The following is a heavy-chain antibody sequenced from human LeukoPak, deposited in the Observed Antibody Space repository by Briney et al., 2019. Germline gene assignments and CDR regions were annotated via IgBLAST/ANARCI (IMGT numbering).Heavy chain of an antibody. V-gene: IGHV3-23*01. CDR2: ISGSGHNT. Sequence: GGSLRLSCAASGFTFSSYAMSWVRQAPGKGLEWVSAISGSGHNTYYADSVNGRFTISRDNTKNSLYLQMDSLRAEDTAVYYCARKGNAFDFWGQGTMVTVSS. CDR1: GFTFSSYA. D-gene: IGHD3-10*01. J-gene: IGHJ3*01. CDR3: ARKGNAFDF.